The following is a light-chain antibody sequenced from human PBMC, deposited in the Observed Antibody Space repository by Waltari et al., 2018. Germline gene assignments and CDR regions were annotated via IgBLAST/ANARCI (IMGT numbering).Light chain of an antibody. CDR1: NIGSKS. Sequence: SYVLTQPPSVSVAPGETARITCGGNNIGSKSVHWYQQEPGQAPILVIYYNNDRTFVIPWRFSGSNSANTATLTISRGDAGDEADYYCQVWDSDSDHVVFGGGTKLTVL. CDR3: QVWDSDSDHVV. J-gene: IGLJ2*01. CDR2: YNN. V-gene: IGLV3-21*01.